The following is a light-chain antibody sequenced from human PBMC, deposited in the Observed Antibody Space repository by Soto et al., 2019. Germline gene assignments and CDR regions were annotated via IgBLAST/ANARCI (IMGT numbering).Light chain of an antibody. Sequence: QSALTQPASVSGSPGQSITISCTGTSSDVGGYNYVSWYQHHPGKAPKLMIFEVNKRPSGVPDRFSGSKSGNTASLTVSGLQAEDEADYYCSSYAGINNLGVFGTGTKVTVL. J-gene: IGLJ1*01. CDR2: EVN. V-gene: IGLV2-8*01. CDR3: SSYAGINNLGV. CDR1: SSDVGGYNY.